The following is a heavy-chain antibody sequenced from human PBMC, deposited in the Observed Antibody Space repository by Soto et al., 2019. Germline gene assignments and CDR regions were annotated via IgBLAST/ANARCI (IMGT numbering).Heavy chain of an antibody. V-gene: IGHV5-51*01. CDR1: GYSFTSYW. Sequence: PGESLKISCKGSGYSFTSYWIGWVRQMPGKGLEWMGIIYPGDSDTRYSPSFQGQVTISADKSISTAYLQWSSLKASDTAMYYCARQNAAGNSLYMFPDYWGQGTLVTVSS. CDR3: ARQNAAGNSLYMFPDY. D-gene: IGHD6-13*01. J-gene: IGHJ4*02. CDR2: IYPGDSDT.